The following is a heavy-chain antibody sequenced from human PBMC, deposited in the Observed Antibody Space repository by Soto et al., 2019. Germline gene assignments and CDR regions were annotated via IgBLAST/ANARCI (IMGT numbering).Heavy chain of an antibody. CDR1: GFTFSSYS. CDR2: IGGSGST. D-gene: IGHD6-13*01. V-gene: IGHV3-23*04. J-gene: IGHJ3*02. CDR3: AKGILVKPPGTRAFDI. Sequence: EVQLVESGGGLVQPGGSLRLSCAASGFTFSSYSMNWVRQAPGKGLEWVSTIGGSGSTYYADSVKGRFTISRDNSNNALYRQMNSRRAGDTAVYYCAKGILVKPPGTRAFDIWGQGTMVIVS.